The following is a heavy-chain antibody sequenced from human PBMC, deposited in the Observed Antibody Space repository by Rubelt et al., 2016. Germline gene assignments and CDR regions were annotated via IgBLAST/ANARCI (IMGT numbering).Heavy chain of an antibody. J-gene: IGHJ4*02. CDR2: IYWDDDK. Sequence: QITLKEAGPTLVKPTQTLTLTCTLSGFSISTSEVGVGWLRQPPGKALEWLALIYWDDDKRYGPSLRSRLPIIQDTSKNQVVLTLTHIDSIDGAVEYWAHRAKCGSDWAGLDYWGQGTLVTVSS. D-gene: IGHD6-19*01. CDR3: AHRAKCGSDWAGLDY. CDR1: GFSISTSEVG. V-gene: IGHV2-5*05.